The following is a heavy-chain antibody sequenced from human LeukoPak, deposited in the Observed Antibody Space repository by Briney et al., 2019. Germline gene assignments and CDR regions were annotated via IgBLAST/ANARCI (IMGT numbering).Heavy chain of an antibody. V-gene: IGHV4-39*07. D-gene: IGHD1-26*01. Sequence: SQTLSLTCTVSGGSISSGSYYWSWIRQPPGKGLEWIGEINHSGSTNYNPSLKSRVTISVDTSKNQFSLKLSSVTAADTAVYYCASLYSGSYYALDYWGQGTLVTVSS. CDR3: ASLYSGSYYALDY. CDR2: INHSGST. J-gene: IGHJ4*02. CDR1: GGSISSGSYY.